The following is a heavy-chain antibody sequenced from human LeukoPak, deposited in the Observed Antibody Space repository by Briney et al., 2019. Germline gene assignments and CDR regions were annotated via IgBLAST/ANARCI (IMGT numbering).Heavy chain of an antibody. CDR3: AKESSSGYFN. V-gene: IGHV3-23*01. J-gene: IGHJ4*02. D-gene: IGHD3-22*01. CDR1: GFTFSSYV. CDR2: ISGSGGST. Sequence: GGSLRLSYAASGFTFSSYVMNWVRQAPGKGLEWVSTISGSGGSTYYADSVKGRFTISRDNSKNTLYLEMNSLRAEDTAIYYCAKESSSGYFNWGQGTLVSVSS.